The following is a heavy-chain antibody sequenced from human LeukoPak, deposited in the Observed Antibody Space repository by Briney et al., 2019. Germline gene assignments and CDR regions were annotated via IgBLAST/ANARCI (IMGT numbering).Heavy chain of an antibody. CDR1: GFTFSSYA. D-gene: IGHD1-26*01. V-gene: IGHV3-30*04. CDR2: ISYDGSNK. Sequence: GGSLRLSCAASGFTFSSYAMHWVRQAPGKGLEWVAVISYDGSNKYYADSEKGRFTISRDNSKNTLYLQMNSLRAEDTAVYYCASPERGGFRIVGATTAYWGQGTLVTVSS. CDR3: ASPERGGFRIVGATTAY. J-gene: IGHJ4*02.